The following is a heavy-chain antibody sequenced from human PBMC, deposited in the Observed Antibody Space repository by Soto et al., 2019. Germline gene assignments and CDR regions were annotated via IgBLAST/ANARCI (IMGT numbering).Heavy chain of an antibody. V-gene: IGHV1-69*13. CDR3: AWQLPASCRSTSCYDC. D-gene: IGHD2-2*01. Sequence: VKAFCKASGGNFSSYAISCVRQAPGEGPEWMGGIIPIFGTANYAQKFQGRVTITADESTSTAYMELSSLRSEDTAVCYCAWQLPASCRSTSCYDCWGEGTL. CDR2: IIPIFGTA. CDR1: GGNFSSYA. J-gene: IGHJ4*02.